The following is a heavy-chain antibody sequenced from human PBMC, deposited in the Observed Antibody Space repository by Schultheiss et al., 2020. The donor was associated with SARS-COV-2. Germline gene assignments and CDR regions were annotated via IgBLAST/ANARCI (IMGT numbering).Heavy chain of an antibody. D-gene: IGHD3-3*01. CDR3: AREVLEWLDNDYYYYMDV. CDR1: GGSFSGYF. Sequence: SQTLSLTCAVYGGSFSGYFWTWIRQSPGKGLEWIGEVNHSGNTNYNPSLKSRVTISVDTSKNQFSLKLSSVTAADTAVYYCAREVLEWLDNDYYYYMDVWGKGTTVTVSS. V-gene: IGHV4-34*01. J-gene: IGHJ6*03. CDR2: VNHSGNT.